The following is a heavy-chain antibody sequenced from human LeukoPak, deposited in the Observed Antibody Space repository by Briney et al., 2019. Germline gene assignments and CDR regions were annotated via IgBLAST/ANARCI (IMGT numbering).Heavy chain of an antibody. D-gene: IGHD1-26*01. CDR2: IFPGDSDT. V-gene: IGHV5-51*01. Sequence: GESLKTSCKGSGYSFTSYWIGWVRQMPGKGLEWVGIIFPGDSDTRYSPSFQGQVTVSADRSISTAYLQWSSLKASDTAIYYCARRKSGSSHPFYFDYWGQGTLVTVSS. J-gene: IGHJ4*02. CDR1: GYSFTSYW. CDR3: ARRKSGSSHPFYFDY.